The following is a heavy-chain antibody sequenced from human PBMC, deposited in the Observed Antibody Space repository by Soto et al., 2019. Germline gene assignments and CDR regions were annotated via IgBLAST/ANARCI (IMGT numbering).Heavy chain of an antibody. J-gene: IGHJ4*02. D-gene: IGHD6-13*01. Sequence: SETLSLTCTVSGGSISSYYWSWIRQPPGKGLEWIGYIYYSGSTNYNPSLKSRVTISVDTSKNQFSLKLSSVTAADTAVYYCARAVPFGIAAAGTFPRDTKFDYWGPGTLVTVSS. CDR3: ARAVPFGIAAAGTFPRDTKFDY. CDR1: GGSISSYY. V-gene: IGHV4-59*01. CDR2: IYYSGST.